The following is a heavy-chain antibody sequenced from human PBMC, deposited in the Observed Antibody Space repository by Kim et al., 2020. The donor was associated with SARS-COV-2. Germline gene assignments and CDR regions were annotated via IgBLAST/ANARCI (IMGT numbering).Heavy chain of an antibody. V-gene: IGHV3-48*02. CDR2: ISSSSSTI. D-gene: IGHD4-17*01. CDR3: ASTGDTVTINDYYYYGMDV. Sequence: GGSLRLSCAASGFTFSSYSMNWVRQAPGKGLEWVSYISSSSSTIYYADSVKGRFTISRDNAKNSLYLQMNSLRDEDTAVYYCASTGDTVTINDYYYYGMDVWGQGTTVTVSS. J-gene: IGHJ6*02. CDR1: GFTFSSYS.